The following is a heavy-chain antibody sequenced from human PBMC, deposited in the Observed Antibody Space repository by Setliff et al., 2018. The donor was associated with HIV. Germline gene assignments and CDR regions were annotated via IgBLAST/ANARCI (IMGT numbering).Heavy chain of an antibody. CDR1: GGSIGSGSYY. J-gene: IGHJ4*02. Sequence: SETLSLTCSVSGGSIGSGSYYWTWIRQYPGKGLEWIGYIHHLGNTYYNPTLRSRRTISVDTSQNQSSLVLRSLTAADTAVYYCARFIDLGYYDNSGYFDYWGQGTLVTVSS. CDR3: ARFIDLGYYDNSGYFDY. D-gene: IGHD3-22*01. CDR2: IHHLGNT. V-gene: IGHV4-31*03.